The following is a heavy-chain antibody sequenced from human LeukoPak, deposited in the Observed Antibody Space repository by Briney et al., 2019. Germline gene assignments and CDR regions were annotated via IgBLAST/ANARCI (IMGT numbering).Heavy chain of an antibody. D-gene: IGHD1-26*01. Sequence: GASVKVSCKASGYTFTAYYIHWVRQAPGQGLEWMGRINPNSGGTNYAQKFHGRVTMTRDTSISTAYMELSRLRSDDTAVYFCARPWEITMSERSYNWFDSWGQGTLVTVSS. CDR2: INPNSGGT. J-gene: IGHJ5*01. V-gene: IGHV1-2*02. CDR1: GYTFTAYY. CDR3: ARPWEITMSERSYNWFDS.